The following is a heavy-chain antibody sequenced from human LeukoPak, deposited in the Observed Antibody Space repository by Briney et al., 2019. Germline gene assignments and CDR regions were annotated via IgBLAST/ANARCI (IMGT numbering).Heavy chain of an antibody. CDR3: ARGYSSSCPDY. CDR1: GFSFSSYA. D-gene: IGHD6-13*01. J-gene: IGHJ4*02. Sequence: GRSLRLSCAASGFSFSSYAMHWVRQAPGKGLEWVSFISSSGTTIYYADSVNGRFTISRDNAKNSLFLQMNSLRAEDTAVYYCARGYSSSCPDYWGQGTLLTVSS. CDR2: ISSSGTTI. V-gene: IGHV3-48*03.